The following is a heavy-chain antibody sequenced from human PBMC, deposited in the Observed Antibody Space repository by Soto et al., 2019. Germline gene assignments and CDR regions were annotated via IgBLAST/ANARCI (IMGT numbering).Heavy chain of an antibody. V-gene: IGHV1-69*06. J-gene: IGHJ6*02. CDR1: GGTFSSYA. CDR3: ARGGEYCSGGSCYPLFDYYYYGMDV. CDR2: IIPIFGTA. Sequence: ASVKVSCKASGGTFSSYAISWVRQAPGQGLEWMGGIIPIFGTANYAQKFQGRVTTTADKSTSTAYMELSSLRSEDTAVYYCARGGEYCSGGSCYPLFDYYYYGMDVWGQGTTVTV. D-gene: IGHD2-15*01.